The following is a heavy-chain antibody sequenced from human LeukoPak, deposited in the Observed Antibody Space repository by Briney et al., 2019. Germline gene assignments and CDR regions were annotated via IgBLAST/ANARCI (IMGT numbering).Heavy chain of an antibody. CDR1: GFTFSSYS. CDR3: ARVRYDIYYYMDV. D-gene: IGHD3-9*01. Sequence: PGGSLRLSCAASGFTFSSYSMNWVRQAPGKGLEWVSYISSSSSTIYYADSVKGRFTISRDNAKNSLYLQMKSLRAEDTAVYYCARVRYDIYYYMDVWGKGTTSPSP. J-gene: IGHJ6*03. V-gene: IGHV3-48*01. CDR2: ISSSSSTI.